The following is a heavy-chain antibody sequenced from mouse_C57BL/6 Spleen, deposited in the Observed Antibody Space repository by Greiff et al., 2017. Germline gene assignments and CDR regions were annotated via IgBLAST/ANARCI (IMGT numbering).Heavy chain of an antibody. D-gene: IGHD2-4*01. J-gene: IGHJ3*01. V-gene: IGHV5-4*01. Sequence: EVQVVESGGGLVKPGGSLKLSCAASGFTFSSYAMSWVRQTPEKRLEWVATISDGGSYTYYPDNVKGRFTISRDNAKNNLYLQMSHLKSEDTAMYYCARKARDYDSFAYWGQGTLVTVSA. CDR2: ISDGGSYT. CDR3: ARKARDYDSFAY. CDR1: GFTFSSYA.